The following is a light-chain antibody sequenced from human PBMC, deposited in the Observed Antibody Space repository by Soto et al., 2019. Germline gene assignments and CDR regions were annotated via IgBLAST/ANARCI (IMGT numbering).Light chain of an antibody. V-gene: IGKV3-15*01. Sequence: IVMTHSPATLSVSPWERATLSCRSSQSVGGNLAWYQQRPGQAPRLLIFDASTRATGIPARFSGSGSGTEFTLSISSLQSEDFAVYYCQQSNDWRSINFGQGTRLEIK. CDR1: QSVGGN. CDR2: DAS. CDR3: QQSNDWRSIN. J-gene: IGKJ5*01.